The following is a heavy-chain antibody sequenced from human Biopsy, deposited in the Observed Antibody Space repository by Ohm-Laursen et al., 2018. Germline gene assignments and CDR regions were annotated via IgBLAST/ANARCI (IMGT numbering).Heavy chain of an antibody. CDR3: AHGSGSYYKWDF. D-gene: IGHD3-10*01. Sequence: SETLSLTCTLSGDSITRSYWSWIRQSPGPGLEWIGHVFDRGTTTYNPSVRSRLTMSEDTSKKKFSLKMTSVTAADTAIYYCAHGSGSYYKWDFWGRGILVTVSS. V-gene: IGHV4-59*08. CDR2: VFDRGTT. J-gene: IGHJ4*02. CDR1: GDSITRSY.